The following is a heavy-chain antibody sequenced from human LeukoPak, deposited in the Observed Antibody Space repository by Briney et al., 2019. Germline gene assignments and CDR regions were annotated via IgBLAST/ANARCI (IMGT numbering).Heavy chain of an antibody. Sequence: SETLSLTCTVSGGSISSGGYYWSWIRQHPGKGLEWIGYIYYSGSTYYNPSLKSRVTISVDTSKNQFSLKLSSVTAADTAVYYCAREQAEWGHYYYYMDVWGKGTTVTVSS. CDR1: GGSISSGGYY. CDR2: IYYSGST. J-gene: IGHJ6*03. D-gene: IGHD1-26*01. V-gene: IGHV4-31*03. CDR3: AREQAEWGHYYYYMDV.